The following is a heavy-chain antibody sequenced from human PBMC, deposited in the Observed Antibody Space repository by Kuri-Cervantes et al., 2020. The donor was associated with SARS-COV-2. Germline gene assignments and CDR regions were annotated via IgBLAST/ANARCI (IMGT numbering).Heavy chain of an antibody. D-gene: IGHD2-8*01. CDR3: ARLGKNCTNGVCNTYYYYHMDV. CDR1: GGSIGTYY. Sequence: ESLKISCTVSGGSIGTYYWGWIRQPPGKGLEWIGYIYYSGSTNYNPPLKSRVMISVDMSKNQFSLKLSSVTAADTAVYYCARLGKNCTNGVCNTYYYYHMDVWGKGTTVTVSS. V-gene: IGHV4-59*01. J-gene: IGHJ6*03. CDR2: IYYSGST.